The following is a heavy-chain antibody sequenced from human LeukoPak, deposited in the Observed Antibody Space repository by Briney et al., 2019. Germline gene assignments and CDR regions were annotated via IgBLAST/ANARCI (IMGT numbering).Heavy chain of an antibody. J-gene: IGHJ4*02. V-gene: IGHV1-69*04. CDR2: IIPILGIA. CDR3: ATGEYCSSTSCYAGDY. D-gene: IGHD2-2*01. Sequence: SVKVSCTASGGTFSSYAISWVRQAPGQGLEWMGRIIPILGIANYAQKFQGRVTITADKSTSTAYMELSSLRSEDTAVYYCATGEYCSSTSCYAGDYWGQGTLVTVSS. CDR1: GGTFSSYA.